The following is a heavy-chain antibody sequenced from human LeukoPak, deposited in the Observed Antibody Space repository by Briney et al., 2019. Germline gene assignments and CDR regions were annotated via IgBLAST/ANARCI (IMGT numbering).Heavy chain of an antibody. CDR3: AITSDSSCDAFDY. D-gene: IGHD2-15*01. CDR1: GYSFTSYS. V-gene: IGHV5-51*01. Sequence: GESLKISLQGSGYSFTSYSIGGVRQLPGKGLEWMGTIYPGDSATKNSSSCQGQVTIYADKSISNAYLQWSSLKASDTAMYYCAITSDSSCDAFDYWGQGTLVTVSS. J-gene: IGHJ4*02. CDR2: IYPGDSAT.